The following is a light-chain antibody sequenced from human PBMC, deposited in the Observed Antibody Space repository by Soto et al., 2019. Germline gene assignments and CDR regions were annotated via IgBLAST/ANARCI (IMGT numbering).Light chain of an antibody. CDR2: DVS. Sequence: QSALTQPASVSGSPGQSITISCTGTSSDVGGYHYVSWYQHHPGKAPKLMIYDVSTRPSGVSNRFSGSKSGNTASLTISGLLADDEADYYCNSYTSSSTYVFGTGTKLTVL. CDR3: NSYTSSSTYV. J-gene: IGLJ1*01. V-gene: IGLV2-14*03. CDR1: SSDVGGYHY.